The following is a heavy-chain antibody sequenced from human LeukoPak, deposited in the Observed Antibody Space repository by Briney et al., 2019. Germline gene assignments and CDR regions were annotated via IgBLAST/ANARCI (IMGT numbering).Heavy chain of an antibody. Sequence: GGSLRLSCAVSGFTFSSYAMGWVRQPPGKGLEWVSAITASGGNTYYADSVKGRFTISRDNSKNTLYLQVNSLRAEDTAVYYCAKGNGYSYGRYYFDYWGQGTLVSVSS. CDR3: AKGNGYSYGRYYFDY. CDR2: ITASGGNT. J-gene: IGHJ4*02. V-gene: IGHV3-23*01. CDR1: GFTFSSYA. D-gene: IGHD5-18*01.